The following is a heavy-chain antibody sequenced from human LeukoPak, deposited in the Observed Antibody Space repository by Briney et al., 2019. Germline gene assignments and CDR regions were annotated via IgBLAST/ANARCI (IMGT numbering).Heavy chain of an antibody. V-gene: IGHV4-59*01. CDR3: ARRRYYDSSGYNPTYYFDY. Sequence: SETLSLTCAVSGDSIIGSYWSWIRQAPGKGLEWIGYIYYSVDTDYNPSLKSRVTISVDMSKKQISLRLTSVTAADTAVYYCARRRYYDSSGYNPTYYFDYWGQGILVTVPS. D-gene: IGHD3-22*01. J-gene: IGHJ4*02. CDR1: GDSIIGSY. CDR2: IYYSVDT.